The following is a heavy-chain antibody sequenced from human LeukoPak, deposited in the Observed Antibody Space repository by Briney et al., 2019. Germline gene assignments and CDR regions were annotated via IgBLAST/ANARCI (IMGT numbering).Heavy chain of an antibody. Sequence: GGSLRLSCAASGFTFSSYAMSWVRQAPGKGLEWVSAISGSGGSTYYADSVKGRFTISRDNSKNTLYLQMNSLRAEDTAVYYYARDANYYGSGAIDYWGQGTLVTVSS. CDR1: GFTFSSYA. CDR2: ISGSGGST. D-gene: IGHD3-10*01. CDR3: ARDANYYGSGAIDY. J-gene: IGHJ4*02. V-gene: IGHV3-23*01.